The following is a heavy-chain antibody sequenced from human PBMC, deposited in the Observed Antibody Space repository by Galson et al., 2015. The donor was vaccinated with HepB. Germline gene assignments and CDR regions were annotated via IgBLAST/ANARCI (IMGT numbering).Heavy chain of an antibody. D-gene: IGHD3-3*02. CDR2: IYSDGSST. J-gene: IGHJ4*02. V-gene: IGHV3-74*03. Sequence: SLRLSCAASGFTFSSYWMHWVRQAPGKGLVWVSHIYSDGSSTKYADSVKGRFTISRDNAKNTLYLQMNSLRAEDTAVYYCARTTQKHLDFWGQGTLVTVSS. CDR3: ARTTQKHLDF. CDR1: GFTFSSYW.